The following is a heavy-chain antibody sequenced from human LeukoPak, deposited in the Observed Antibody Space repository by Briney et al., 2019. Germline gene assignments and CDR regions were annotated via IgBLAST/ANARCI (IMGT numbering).Heavy chain of an antibody. J-gene: IGHJ5*02. D-gene: IGHD2-15*01. V-gene: IGHV1-2*02. CDR2: INPNRCGT. CDR3: ARAVAVVDNWCDP. Sequence: GASVTVSCKACGYTFHGYYLHWVRPAPGQGLAWMGWINPNRCGTNYAQKFHGRVTMTRDTSISTAYMELSRLRSDDTAVYDCARAVAVVDNWCDPWGQGTLVTVSS. CDR1: GYTFHGYY.